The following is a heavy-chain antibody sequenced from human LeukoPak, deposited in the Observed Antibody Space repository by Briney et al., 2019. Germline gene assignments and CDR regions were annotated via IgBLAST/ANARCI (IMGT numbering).Heavy chain of an antibody. V-gene: IGHV3-66*02. Sequence: SGGSLRLSCAASGFTVSSNYMSWVRQAPGKRLEWGSVIYTGGSTYYADSVKGRFTISRDNSKNTLYLQMNSLRAEDTAVYYCARESMDAFDIWGQGTMVTVSS. D-gene: IGHD6-6*01. J-gene: IGHJ3*02. CDR1: GFTVSSNY. CDR3: ARESMDAFDI. CDR2: IYTGGST.